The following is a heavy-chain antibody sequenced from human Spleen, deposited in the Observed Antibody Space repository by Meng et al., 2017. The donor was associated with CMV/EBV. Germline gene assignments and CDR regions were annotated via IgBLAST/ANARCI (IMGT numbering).Heavy chain of an antibody. V-gene: IGHV3-30*04. CDR2: ISYDGSNK. CDR3: ASLTTVLKFDP. Sequence: SCAASGFTFSSYAMHWVRQAPGKGLEWVAVISYDGSNKYYADSVKGRFTISRDNSKNTLYLQMNSLRAEDTAVYYCASLTTVLKFDPWGQGTLVTVSS. D-gene: IGHD4-17*01. J-gene: IGHJ5*02. CDR1: GFTFSSYA.